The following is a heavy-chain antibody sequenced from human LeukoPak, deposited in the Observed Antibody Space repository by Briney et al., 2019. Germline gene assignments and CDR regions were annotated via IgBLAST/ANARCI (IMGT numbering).Heavy chain of an antibody. J-gene: IGHJ6*03. Sequence: ASAKVSCKASGYTFTSYYMHWVRQAPGQGLEWMGIINPSGGSTSYAQKFQGRVTMTTDTSTSTVYMELSSLRSEDTAVYYCARDRDILTGYDYYYYYMDVWGKGTTVTISS. D-gene: IGHD3-9*01. V-gene: IGHV1-46*01. CDR3: ARDRDILTGYDYYYYYMDV. CDR1: GYTFTSYY. CDR2: INPSGGST.